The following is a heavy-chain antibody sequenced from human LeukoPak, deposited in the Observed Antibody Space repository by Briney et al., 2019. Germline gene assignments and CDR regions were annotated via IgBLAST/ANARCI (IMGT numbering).Heavy chain of an antibody. Sequence: PGGSLRLSCAASGFAFSSYSMNWVRQAPGKGLEWVSSISSSSSYIYYADSVKGRFTISRDNAKNSLYLQMNSLRAEDTAVYYCARVGYSSRLNYFDYWGQGTLVTVSS. V-gene: IGHV3-21*01. D-gene: IGHD6-13*01. J-gene: IGHJ4*02. CDR3: ARVGYSSRLNYFDY. CDR2: ISSSSSYI. CDR1: GFAFSSYS.